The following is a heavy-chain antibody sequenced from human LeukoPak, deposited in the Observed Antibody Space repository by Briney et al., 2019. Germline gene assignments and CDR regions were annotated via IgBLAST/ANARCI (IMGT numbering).Heavy chain of an antibody. V-gene: IGHV4-38-2*02. Sequence: SETLSLTCTVSGYSISTSYYWGWIRQPPGKGLEWIGSIYYTGITYYNPSLKSRVTISVDTSKNHFSLKLSSVTAADTAVYYCARDAWFGAGRTFAYWGQGTLVTVSS. J-gene: IGHJ4*02. CDR3: ARDAWFGAGRTFAY. CDR1: GYSISTSYY. D-gene: IGHD3-10*01. CDR2: IYYTGIT.